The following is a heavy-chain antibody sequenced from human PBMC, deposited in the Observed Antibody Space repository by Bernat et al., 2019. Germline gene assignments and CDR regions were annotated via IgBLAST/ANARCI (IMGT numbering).Heavy chain of an antibody. J-gene: IGHJ3*01. V-gene: IGHV3-66*01. Sequence: EVQLFESGGGLVQPGGSLRLSCAASGFTFSSYAISWVRQAPGKGLEWVSFIYTAGGTIHADSVKGRFTISRDSSKNMLYLQMNSLRDDDTAMYYCARGLGTWAFGFWGQGTMVTVSS. CDR2: IYTAGGT. CDR1: GFTFSSYA. CDR3: ARGLGTWAFGF.